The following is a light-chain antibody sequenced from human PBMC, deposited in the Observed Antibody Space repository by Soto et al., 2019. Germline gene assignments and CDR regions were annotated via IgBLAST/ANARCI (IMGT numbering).Light chain of an antibody. J-gene: IGKJ4*01. Sequence: EIVLTQSPGTLSLSPGERATLSCRASQSVSRSYLAWYQQKPGQAPRLLIYVASSSSTGIPDRFSGSGSVTDFTLTIRRLEPEDFAVYYCQQYCSSPLTFGGGTKVEIK. CDR3: QQYCSSPLT. V-gene: IGKV3-20*01. CDR2: VAS. CDR1: QSVSRSY.